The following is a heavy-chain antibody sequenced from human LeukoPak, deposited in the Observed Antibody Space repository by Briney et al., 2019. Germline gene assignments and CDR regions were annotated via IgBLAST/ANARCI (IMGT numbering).Heavy chain of an antibody. V-gene: IGHV1-2*02. Sequence: ASVKVSCKASGYNFRDYYLHWVRQAPGQGLEWMGRINPSTGGRRYAQKFEGRVTMTRDTSIGTAYMDLSRLTSDDTAFYFCARGSYKQLAPNWFDPWGQGTLVTVSS. J-gene: IGHJ5*02. D-gene: IGHD6-6*01. CDR3: ARGSYKQLAPNWFDP. CDR2: INPSTGGR. CDR1: GYNFRDYY.